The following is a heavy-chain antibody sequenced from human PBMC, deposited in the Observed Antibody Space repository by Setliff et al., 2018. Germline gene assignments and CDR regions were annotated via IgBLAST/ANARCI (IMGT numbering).Heavy chain of an antibody. Sequence: SETLSLTCSVSGDSISIGAYFWSWIRHRPGEGLEYIGHITSSGYTNYSPSLQGRVAISEDTSENQFSLKLSSVTAADTAVYYCARDRTYYGSGTYTRWFDYWGQGTLVTVSS. D-gene: IGHD3-10*01. V-gene: IGHV4-31*03. CDR2: ITSSGYT. CDR1: GDSISIGAYF. J-gene: IGHJ4*02. CDR3: ARDRTYYGSGTYTRWFDY.